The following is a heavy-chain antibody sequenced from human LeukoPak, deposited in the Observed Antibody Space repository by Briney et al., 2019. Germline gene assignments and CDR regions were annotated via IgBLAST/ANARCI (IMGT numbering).Heavy chain of an antibody. CDR1: GGSLSSYY. CDR2: INYSGSA. D-gene: IGHD4-17*01. Sequence: PPETLSLTCTVSGGSLSSYYFSWIRQSPGKGLEWIAYINYSGSASYNPSLKSRVTMSVDTSEQFSLSLSSVTAADTAVYYCARHNYDDYVFDIWGQGTKVTVSS. CDR3: ARHNYDDYVFDI. V-gene: IGHV4-59*08. J-gene: IGHJ3*02.